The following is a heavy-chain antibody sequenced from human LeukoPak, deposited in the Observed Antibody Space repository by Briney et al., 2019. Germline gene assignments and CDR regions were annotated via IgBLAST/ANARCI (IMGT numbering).Heavy chain of an antibody. CDR1: GFTFSSYG. V-gene: IGHV3-30*02. D-gene: IGHD6-13*01. Sequence: GGSLRLACAASGFTFSSYGMHWVCQVPGKGLEWMAFIRYDASKTYYADSVKGRFTVSRDDSKNTLYLQMNSLRAEDTAVCYCAKVVSTAAGTSEVDPSGQGTLVTVSS. J-gene: IGHJ5*02. CDR3: AKVVSTAAGTSEVDP. CDR2: IRYDASKT.